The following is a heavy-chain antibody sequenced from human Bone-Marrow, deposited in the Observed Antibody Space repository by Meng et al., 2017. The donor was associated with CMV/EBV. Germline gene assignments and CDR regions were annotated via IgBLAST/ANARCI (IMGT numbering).Heavy chain of an antibody. CDR3: AIRDYDFWSGYDSGWFDP. CDR2: MNQSGTT. D-gene: IGHD3-3*01. V-gene: IGHV4-34*01. CDR1: SFRRYY. J-gene: IGHJ5*02. Sequence: SFRRYYWIWIRQPPRKRLQWLGEMNQSGTTNYTPTFKSRVTISVDTSKNQFSLKLSSVTAADTAVYSCAIRDYDFWSGYDSGWFDPWGQGTLVTVSS.